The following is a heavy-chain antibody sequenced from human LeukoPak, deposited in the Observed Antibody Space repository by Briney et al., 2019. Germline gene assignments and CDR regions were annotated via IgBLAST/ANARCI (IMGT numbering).Heavy chain of an antibody. V-gene: IGHV3-21*01. CDR2: ILSTDSA. CDR1: RFNFTRYN. J-gene: IGHJ4*02. Sequence: GGSLRLSCVASRFNFTRYNVNWVRQAPGKGLEWLSSILSTDSAFYADSVKGRFTTSRDHAKNSMFLQMNGLRVDDTAVYYCASFRSEYRPAWGQGTLVTFSS. D-gene: IGHD2/OR15-2a*01. CDR3: ASFRSEYRPA.